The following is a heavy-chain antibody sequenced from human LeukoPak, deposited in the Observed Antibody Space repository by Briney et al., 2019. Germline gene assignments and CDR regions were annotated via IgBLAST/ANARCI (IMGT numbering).Heavy chain of an antibody. CDR2: IRRKTDGETT. D-gene: IGHD2-21*01. J-gene: IGHJ4*02. Sequence: PGGSLRLSCAVSGYPFSDHYIDWVRQAPGKGLEWVGRIRRKTDGETTDHAAPVKGRFTISRDDSKNTLYLQMNSLKTEDTAVYYCVTDLVIKGYFDYWGQGALVTVSS. CDR3: VTDLVIKGYFDY. V-gene: IGHV3-15*01. CDR1: GYPFSDHY.